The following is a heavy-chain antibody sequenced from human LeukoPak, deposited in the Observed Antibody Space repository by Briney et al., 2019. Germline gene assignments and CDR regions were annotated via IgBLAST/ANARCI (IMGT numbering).Heavy chain of an antibody. CDR3: ARDSGFLDY. J-gene: IGHJ4*02. V-gene: IGHV3-30-3*01. Sequence: GGSLRLSCAASGFTFSSYAMHWVRQAPGKGLEWVAVISYDGSNKYYADSVKGRFTISRDNSKNTLYLQMNSLRAEDTAVYYCARDSGFLDYWGQGTLVTVSS. D-gene: IGHD6-19*01. CDR1: GFTFSSYA. CDR2: ISYDGSNK.